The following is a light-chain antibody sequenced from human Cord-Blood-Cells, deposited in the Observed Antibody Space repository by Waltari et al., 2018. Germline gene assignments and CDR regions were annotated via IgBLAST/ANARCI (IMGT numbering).Light chain of an antibody. CDR2: EYN. Sequence: NFMLTQPHYVSESPGKTVTIPCTGSSGSIAINYVQGYQQRPGSAPTTVIYEYNQRPSGVPDRFSGSIDSSSNSASLTISGLKTEDEADYYCQSYDSSNWVFGGGTKLTVL. J-gene: IGLJ3*02. CDR3: QSYDSSNWV. V-gene: IGLV6-57*02. CDR1: SGSIAINY.